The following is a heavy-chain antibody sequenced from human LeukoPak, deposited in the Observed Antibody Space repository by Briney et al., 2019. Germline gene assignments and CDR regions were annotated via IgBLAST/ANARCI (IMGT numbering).Heavy chain of an antibody. CDR3: ARSNGGLSFDF. D-gene: IGHD4-23*01. V-gene: IGHV3-74*01. CDR1: GFIFSGYW. J-gene: IGHJ5*01. Sequence: GGSLRLSCAASGFIFSGYWMHWVRQVPGKGLLRVSRINLDGSGTNYADSVKGRFTIPRDNAKSTLYLQMNNLGVEDTAVYYCARSNGGLSFDFWGHGTLVTVSS. CDR2: INLDGSGT.